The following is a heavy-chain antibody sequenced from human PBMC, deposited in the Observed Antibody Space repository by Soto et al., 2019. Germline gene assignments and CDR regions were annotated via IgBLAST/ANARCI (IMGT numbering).Heavy chain of an antibody. CDR3: ARGVRGAYGLDI. CDR2: INGDGSRT. Sequence: PGGSLRLSCAASGVTFSSYWMHWVRQAPGKGLVWVSRINGDGSRTNYADSVQGRFAISRDNAKNTVYLQMNSLRAEETAVYYCARGVRGAYGLDIWGQGTMVTVSS. J-gene: IGHJ3*02. CDR1: GVTFSSYW. V-gene: IGHV3-74*01. D-gene: IGHD2-21*01.